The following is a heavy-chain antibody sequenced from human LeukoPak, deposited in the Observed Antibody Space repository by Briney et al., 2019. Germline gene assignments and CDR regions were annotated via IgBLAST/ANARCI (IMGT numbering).Heavy chain of an antibody. V-gene: IGHV3-30*04. CDR1: GFTFSSYA. Sequence: GGSLRLSCAASGFTFSSYAMHWVRQAPGKGLERVAVISYDGSNKYYADSVKGRFTISRDNSKNTLYLQMNSLRAEDTAVYYCARDQDCSTTSCYGPLDYWGQGTLVTVSS. J-gene: IGHJ4*02. D-gene: IGHD2-2*01. CDR3: ARDQDCSTTSCYGPLDY. CDR2: ISYDGSNK.